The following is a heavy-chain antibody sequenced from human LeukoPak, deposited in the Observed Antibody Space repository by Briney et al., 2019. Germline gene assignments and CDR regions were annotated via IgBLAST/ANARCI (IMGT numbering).Heavy chain of an antibody. D-gene: IGHD3-22*01. CDR2: IYHNGNT. J-gene: IGHJ4*02. CDR3: ASYKTYYDSSGNPFVY. V-gene: IGHV4-38-2*02. Sequence: KPSETLSLTCTVFGSSINSVYSWGWIRQPPGKGLECIGSIYHNGNTYYNSSLKSRVTISVHTSENQFSLKLSSVTAADTAVYYCASYKTYYDSSGNPFVYWGQGTLVTVSS. CDR1: GSSINSVYS.